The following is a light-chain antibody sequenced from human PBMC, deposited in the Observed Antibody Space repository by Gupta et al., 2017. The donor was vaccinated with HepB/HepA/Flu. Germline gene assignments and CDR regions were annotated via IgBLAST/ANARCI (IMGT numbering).Light chain of an antibody. J-gene: IGLJ3*02. CDR1: SSDVGSYNY. Sequence: SALTQPASVSGSPGQSVTISCTGTSSDVGSYNYGCWYQQHPGKAPKLMIYDVSRRPAVVASLFSGSKSGNTASLTICGRQEEEEADYYCSSDTSSSTLVFGGGTKLTVL. V-gene: IGLV2-14*03. CDR2: DVS. CDR3: SSDTSSSTLV.